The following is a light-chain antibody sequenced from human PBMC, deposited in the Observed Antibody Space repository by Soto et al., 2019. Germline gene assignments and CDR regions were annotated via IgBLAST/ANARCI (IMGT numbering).Light chain of an antibody. CDR3: QQSSITPRT. CDR1: QSISTY. CDR2: GAS. J-gene: IGKJ1*01. V-gene: IGKV1-39*01. Sequence: DIRLTQSPSSLSASVGDRVTISCRASQSISTYLMWYQQKPGKAPNLLIYGASGLQNGVPSRFTGSGSGTEFTLTITGLQPEDFGTYYCQQSSITPRTFGQATKVDIK.